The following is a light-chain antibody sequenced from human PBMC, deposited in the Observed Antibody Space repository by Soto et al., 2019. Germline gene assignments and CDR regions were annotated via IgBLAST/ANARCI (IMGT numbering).Light chain of an antibody. J-gene: IGKJ2*01. Sequence: DIQMTQSPSSLSASVGGRVTITCQASQDIRKDLNWYQQKPGKPPKLLIYDTSNLETGVPSTFTGSGSGRDFTLTNSSIQPEDVATYYCQQYDSLPYTFGQGTKLEIK. CDR1: QDIRKD. CDR3: QQYDSLPYT. CDR2: DTS. V-gene: IGKV1-33*01.